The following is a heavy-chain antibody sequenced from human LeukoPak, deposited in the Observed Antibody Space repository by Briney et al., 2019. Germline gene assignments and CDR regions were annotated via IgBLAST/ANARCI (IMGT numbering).Heavy chain of an antibody. CDR1: GYALTELS. Sequence: ASVKVSCKVSGYALTELSMHRVRQAPGKGLEWMGGFDPEDGETIYAQKVQGRVTMTEDTSTDTAYMELSSLRSEDTAVYYCATSSQWELLVGYFDYWGQGTLVTVSS. D-gene: IGHD1-26*01. CDR3: ATSSQWELLVGYFDY. J-gene: IGHJ4*02. CDR2: FDPEDGET. V-gene: IGHV1-24*01.